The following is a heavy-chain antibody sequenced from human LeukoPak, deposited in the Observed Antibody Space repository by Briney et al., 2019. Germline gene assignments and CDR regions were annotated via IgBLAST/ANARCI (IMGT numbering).Heavy chain of an antibody. V-gene: IGHV4-61*02. CDR1: GGSISSGSYY. CDR3: AKAPLVGASGDAFDI. CDR2: IYTSGST. J-gene: IGHJ3*02. D-gene: IGHD1-26*01. Sequence: SETLSLTCTVSGGSISSGSYYWRWIRQPAGKGLEWIGRIYTSGSTNYNPSLKSRVTISVDTSKNQFSLKLSSVTAADTAVYYCAKAPLVGASGDAFDIWGQGTMVTVSS.